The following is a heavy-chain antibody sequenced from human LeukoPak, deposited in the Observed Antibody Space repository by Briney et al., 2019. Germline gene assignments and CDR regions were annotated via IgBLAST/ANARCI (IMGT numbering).Heavy chain of an antibody. CDR1: GFTFDDYA. Sequence: GGSLRLSCAASGFTFDDYAMHWVRQAPGKGLEWVSGISWNSGSIGYADSVKGRFTISRDNAKNSLYLEMKSLRADDTALYYCAKDIHCWGGYYGDDYYYGMDVWGQGTTVTVSS. V-gene: IGHV3-9*01. D-gene: IGHD3-3*02. CDR3: AKDIHCWGGYYGDDYYYGMDV. CDR2: ISWNSGSI. J-gene: IGHJ6*02.